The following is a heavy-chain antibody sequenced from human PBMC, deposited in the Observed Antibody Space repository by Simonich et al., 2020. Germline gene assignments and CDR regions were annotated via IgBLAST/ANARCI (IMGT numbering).Heavy chain of an antibody. CDR2: LGCNSGSR. Sequence: EVQLVESGGGLVQPGRSLRLSCAASGLTFDDYALHWARLCPGKCMMCVYGLGCNSGSRGSADSVKGQFNSSRDNAKNALYLQMNSLRTEDTALYYCANDVAAAGTEYFQHWGQGTLVTVSS. J-gene: IGHJ1*01. CDR3: ANDVAAAGTEYFQH. D-gene: IGHD6-13*01. V-gene: IGHV3-9*01. CDR1: GLTFDDYA.